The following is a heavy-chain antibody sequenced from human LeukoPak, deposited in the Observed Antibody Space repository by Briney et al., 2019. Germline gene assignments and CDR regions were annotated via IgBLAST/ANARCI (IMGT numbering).Heavy chain of an antibody. CDR3: ASNIGYSSGWYLGWFDP. CDR2: ISSSSSYI. CDR1: GFTFSSYS. Sequence: GGSLRLSCAAYGFTFSSYSMNWVRQAPGKGLEWVSSISSSSSYIYYADSVKGRFTISRDNAKNSLYLQMNSLRAEDTAVYYCASNIGYSSGWYLGWFDPWGQGTLVTVSS. J-gene: IGHJ5*02. D-gene: IGHD6-19*01. V-gene: IGHV3-21*01.